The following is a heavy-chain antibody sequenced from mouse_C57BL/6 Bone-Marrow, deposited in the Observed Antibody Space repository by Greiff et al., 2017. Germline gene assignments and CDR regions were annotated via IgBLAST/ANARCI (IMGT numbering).Heavy chain of an antibody. D-gene: IGHD2-4*01. CDR2: IYPRSGNT. Sequence: QVQLQQSGAELARPGASVKLSCKASGYTFTSYGISWVKQRTGQGLEWIGEIYPRSGNTYYNETLKGKATLTADKSSSTAYMELRSLTSEDSAVYYCARDYYDYPVAYWGQGTLVTVSA. CDR1: GYTFTSYG. V-gene: IGHV1-81*01. J-gene: IGHJ3*01. CDR3: ARDYYDYPVAY.